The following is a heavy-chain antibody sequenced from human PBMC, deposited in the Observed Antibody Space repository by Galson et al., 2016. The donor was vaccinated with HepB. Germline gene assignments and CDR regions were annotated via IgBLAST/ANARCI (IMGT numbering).Heavy chain of an antibody. CDR3: AKLSSASSYYGMDV. V-gene: IGHV3-30*18. J-gene: IGHJ6*02. D-gene: IGHD3-22*01. CDR2: ISYTGTNI. Sequence: SLRLSCAASGFTFSDFGMQWARQAPGKGLEWVALISYTGTNIDYADSVKGRFTISRDNSDNTMFLQMNSLRPEDTALYYCAKLSSASSYYGMDVWGQGTTVTVSS. CDR1: GFTFSDFG.